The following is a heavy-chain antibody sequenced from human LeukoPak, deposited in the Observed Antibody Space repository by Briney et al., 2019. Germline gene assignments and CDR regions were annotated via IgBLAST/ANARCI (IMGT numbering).Heavy chain of an antibody. CDR1: GGILSNYG. CDR2: IIPISGTP. J-gene: IGHJ5*02. V-gene: IGHV1-69*13. D-gene: IGHD3-3*01. CDR3: AAGIVFGVAINWFDP. Sequence: GASVTVSCTASGGILSNYGLTWVRQAPGQGLEWMGGIIPISGTPNYVQRFQGRLTITADESTGTAYMELSSLRSEDTAVYYCAAGIVFGVAINWFDPWGQGTLVTVSS.